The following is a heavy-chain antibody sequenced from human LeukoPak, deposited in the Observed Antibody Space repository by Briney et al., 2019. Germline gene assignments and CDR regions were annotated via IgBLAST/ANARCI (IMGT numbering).Heavy chain of an antibody. V-gene: IGHV3-74*01. CDR2: INIDGSST. Sequence: GGSLRLSCAAAGFTFSSYWMQWGRQAPGKGLVWVSRINIDGSSTTYADSVKGRFTISRDNAKNTLYLQMNSLRAEDTAVYYCARARVAAGTYYFDYWGQGTLVTVSS. CDR1: GFTFSSYW. CDR3: ARARVAAGTYYFDY. D-gene: IGHD6-13*01. J-gene: IGHJ4*02.